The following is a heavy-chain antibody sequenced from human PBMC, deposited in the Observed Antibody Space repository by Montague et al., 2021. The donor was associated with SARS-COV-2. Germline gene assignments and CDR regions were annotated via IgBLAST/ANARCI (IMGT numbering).Heavy chain of an antibody. D-gene: IGHD4-23*01. CDR1: GDSITSYY. Sequence: SETLSLTCTVSGDSITSYYWTWIRQPPGKGLEWIGYIYHTGSTKYNPSLNSRVTISVDTSKSQFSLKLSSVTAADTGVYYCARWDPQTLTLIGLRGKSASDYWGQGTLVTVSS. CDR3: ARWDPQTLTLIGLRGKSASDY. CDR2: IYHTGST. J-gene: IGHJ4*02. V-gene: IGHV4-59*12.